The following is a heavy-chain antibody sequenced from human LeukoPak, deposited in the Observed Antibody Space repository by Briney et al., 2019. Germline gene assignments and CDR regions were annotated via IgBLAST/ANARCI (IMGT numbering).Heavy chain of an antibody. CDR2: IIPIFGTA. D-gene: IGHD6-13*01. CDR3: ASLSSSWYSGWFDP. Sequence: ASVKVSCKASGYTFTSYGISWVRQAPGQGLEWMGGIIPIFGTANYAQKFQGRVTITADESTSTAYMELSSLRSEDTAVYYCASLSSSWYSGWFDPWGQGTLVTVSS. V-gene: IGHV1-69*13. CDR1: GYTFTSYG. J-gene: IGHJ5*02.